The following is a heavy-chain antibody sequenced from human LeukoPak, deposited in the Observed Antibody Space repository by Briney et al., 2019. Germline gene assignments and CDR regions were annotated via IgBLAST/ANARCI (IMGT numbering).Heavy chain of an antibody. CDR3: ARGTGLLLWFGELFSAFDI. Sequence: GGSLRLSCAASGFTFSSYGMHWVRQAPGKGLEWVAVIWYDGSNKYYADSVKGRFTISRDNSKNTLYLQMNSLRAEDTAVYYCARGTGLLLWFGELFSAFDIWGQGTMVTVSS. D-gene: IGHD3-10*01. CDR2: IWYDGSNK. V-gene: IGHV3-30*19. CDR1: GFTFSSYG. J-gene: IGHJ3*02.